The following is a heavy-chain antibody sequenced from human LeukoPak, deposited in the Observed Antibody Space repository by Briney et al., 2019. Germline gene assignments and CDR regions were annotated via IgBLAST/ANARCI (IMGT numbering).Heavy chain of an antibody. CDR3: ARSAALAGIQNAFDI. CDR1: GYHFATYW. J-gene: IGHJ3*02. D-gene: IGHD2-15*01. CDR2: IYPGDSDT. Sequence: GESLKISCKGSGYHFATYWIGWVRQMPGKGLDWMGTIYPGDSDTRYNPSFQGQVTISADKSISHAYLQWSSLKASDSAMYYCARSAALAGIQNAFDIWGQGTMVTVSS. V-gene: IGHV5-51*01.